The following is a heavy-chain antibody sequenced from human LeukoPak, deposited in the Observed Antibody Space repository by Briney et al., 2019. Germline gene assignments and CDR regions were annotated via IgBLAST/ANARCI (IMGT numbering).Heavy chain of an antibody. Sequence: ASVKVSCKASGYTFTSYGISWVRQAPGQGLEWMGWISAYNGNTNYAQKLQGRVTMTTDTSTSTAYMELRSLRSDDTAVYCCARDGYYYGSGEPYNWFDPWGQGTLVTVSS. CDR1: GYTFTSYG. D-gene: IGHD3-10*01. J-gene: IGHJ5*02. V-gene: IGHV1-18*01. CDR3: ARDGYYYGSGEPYNWFDP. CDR2: ISAYNGNT.